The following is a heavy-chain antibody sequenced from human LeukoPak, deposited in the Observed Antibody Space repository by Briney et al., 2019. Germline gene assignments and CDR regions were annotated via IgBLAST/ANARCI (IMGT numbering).Heavy chain of an antibody. CDR2: VSYDGSNK. CDR1: GFTFTSYA. V-gene: IGHV3-30-3*01. D-gene: IGHD3-22*01. CDR3: ARGKTYYYDSSGFYYFDY. J-gene: IGHJ4*02. Sequence: PGGSLRLSCAASGFTFTSYAMHWVRQAPGKGLEWVAVVSYDGSNKYYADSVKGRFTISRDNSKNTLYLQMDTLRAEDTAVYYCARGKTYYYDSSGFYYFDYWGQGTLATVSS.